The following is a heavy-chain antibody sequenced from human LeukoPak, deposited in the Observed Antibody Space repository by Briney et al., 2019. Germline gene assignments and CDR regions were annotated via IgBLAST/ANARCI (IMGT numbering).Heavy chain of an antibody. Sequence: PGGSLRLSCAASGFAFSTYAMSWVRQAPGKGLEWVSGISGSGGSTYYADSVKVRFTISRDNSKNALYLQKNSLIAGDTAIYYCAKNRALHEIDYWGQGTLVTVSS. CDR3: AKNRALHEIDY. D-gene: IGHD2-21*02. CDR2: ISGSGGST. CDR1: GFAFSTYA. V-gene: IGHV3-23*01. J-gene: IGHJ4*02.